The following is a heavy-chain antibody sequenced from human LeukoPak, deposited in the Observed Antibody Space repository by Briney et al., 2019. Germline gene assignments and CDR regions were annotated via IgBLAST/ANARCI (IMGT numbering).Heavy chain of an antibody. Sequence: GGSLRLSCAVSGITLSNYGMSWVRPAPGKGLEWVAGISGSGGGKNYEDSVKGRFTISRDNPKNTLELQIKGLKAEETDVYFCAKRGVVIRVILGGFHKEAYYFDSWGQGALVTVSS. V-gene: IGHV3-23*01. CDR3: AKRGVVIRVILGGFHKEAYYFDS. CDR1: GITLSNYG. CDR2: ISGSGGGK. D-gene: IGHD3-22*01. J-gene: IGHJ4*02.